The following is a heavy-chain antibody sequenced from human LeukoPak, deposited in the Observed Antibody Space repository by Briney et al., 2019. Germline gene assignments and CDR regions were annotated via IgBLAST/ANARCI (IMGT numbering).Heavy chain of an antibody. CDR2: IYHSGST. D-gene: IGHD6-13*01. V-gene: IGHV4-30-2*01. J-gene: IGHJ4*02. CDR3: ARVHIAAVILDY. CDR1: GGSISSGGYY. Sequence: PSETLSLTCTVSGGSISSGGYYWSWIRQPPGKGLEWIGYIYHSGSTYYNPSLKSRVTISVDRSKNQFSLKLSSVTAADTAVYYCARVHIAAVILDYWGQGTLVTVSS.